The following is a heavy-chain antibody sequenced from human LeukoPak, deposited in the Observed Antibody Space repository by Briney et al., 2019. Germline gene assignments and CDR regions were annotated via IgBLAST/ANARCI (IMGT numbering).Heavy chain of an antibody. J-gene: IGHJ4*02. D-gene: IGHD3-16*02. Sequence: GGPLRLSCAASEYNISSYSMIWVRLSPGTGQAWASSISSGSSYIYDADSVKGRFTVSRDNAKNSLYLQMSSLRAEDTAVYYCASSYRPNLAQFDYWGQGILVTVSS. V-gene: IGHV3-21*01. CDR1: EYNISSYS. CDR2: ISSGSSYI. CDR3: ASSYRPNLAQFDY.